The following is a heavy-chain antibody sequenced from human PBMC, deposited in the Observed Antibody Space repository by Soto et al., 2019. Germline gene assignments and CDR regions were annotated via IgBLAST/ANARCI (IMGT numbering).Heavy chain of an antibody. CDR1: GGSITNYY. Sequence: SETLSLTCTVSGGSITNYYWSWIRQPAGKGLEWIGRMYTKERTNYNLSFKSRVTMSVDTSKNQFSLKLNAVTAADTAVYYCASARVVVVAAPNYFDYWGQGTLVTVSS. D-gene: IGHD2-15*01. J-gene: IGHJ4*02. V-gene: IGHV4-4*07. CDR2: MYTKERT. CDR3: ASARVVVVAAPNYFDY.